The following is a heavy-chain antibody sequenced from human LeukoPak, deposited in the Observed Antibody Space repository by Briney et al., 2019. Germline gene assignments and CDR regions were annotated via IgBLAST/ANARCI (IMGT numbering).Heavy chain of an antibody. D-gene: IGHD3-10*01. V-gene: IGHV3-23*01. Sequence: GGSLRLSCAASGFTFSSYAMSWVRQAPGKGLEWVSIISGSADITYYADSVKGRFTISRDNSKNTLFLQMNSLRAEDTAMYYCARLPGGSGSYGDYWGQGTLVTVSS. CDR2: ISGSADIT. CDR1: GFTFSSYA. J-gene: IGHJ4*02. CDR3: ARLPGGSGSYGDY.